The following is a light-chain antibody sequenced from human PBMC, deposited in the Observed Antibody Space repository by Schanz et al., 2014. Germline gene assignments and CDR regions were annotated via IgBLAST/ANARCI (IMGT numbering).Light chain of an antibody. CDR1: SSNIGAGYV. Sequence: QSVLTQPPSVSGAPGQRVTISCTGSSSNIGAGYVVHWYQHLPGTAPKLLIYDNNNRPSGVPDRFSGSKSGTSASLAISGLQSEDEADYYCAAWDDSLNGFYVFGTGTKLTVL. CDR3: AAWDDSLNGFYV. J-gene: IGLJ1*01. CDR2: DNN. V-gene: IGLV1-40*01.